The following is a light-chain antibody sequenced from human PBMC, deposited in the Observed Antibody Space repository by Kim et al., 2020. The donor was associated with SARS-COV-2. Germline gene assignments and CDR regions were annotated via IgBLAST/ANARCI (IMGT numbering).Light chain of an antibody. CDR1: SLRSYY. J-gene: IGLJ2*01. CDR3: NSRDSSGNHLGV. Sequence: SSELTQDPAVSVALGQTVRITCQGDSLRSYYASWYQQKPGQAPVLCIYGKNNRPSGIPDRFSGSSSGNTASLTIPGAQAEDEADYYCNSRDSSGNHLGVF. CDR2: GKN. V-gene: IGLV3-19*01.